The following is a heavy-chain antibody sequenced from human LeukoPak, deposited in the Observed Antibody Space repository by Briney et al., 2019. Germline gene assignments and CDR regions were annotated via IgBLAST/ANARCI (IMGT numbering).Heavy chain of an antibody. CDR1: GGSISSYY. Sequence: SETLSLTCTVSGGSISSYYWSWIRQPPGKGLEWIGYIYYSGSTNYNPSLKSRVTISVDTSKNQFSLKLSSVTAADTAVYYCASLSSGSNFNYWGQGTLVTVSS. CDR2: IYYSGST. J-gene: IGHJ4*02. V-gene: IGHV4-59*01. D-gene: IGHD6-19*01. CDR3: ASLSSGSNFNY.